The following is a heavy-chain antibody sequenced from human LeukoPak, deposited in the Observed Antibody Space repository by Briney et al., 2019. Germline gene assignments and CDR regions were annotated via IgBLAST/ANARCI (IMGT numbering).Heavy chain of an antibody. CDR3: ARLYCSGGSCWFDP. CDR2: ISSSSSTI. D-gene: IGHD2-15*01. CDR1: GFTFSSYS. Sequence: PGGSLRLSYAASGFTFSSYSMNWVRQAPGKGLEWVSYISSSSSTIYYADSVKGRFTISRDNAKNSLYLQMNSLRAEDTAVYYCARLYCSGGSCWFDPWGQGTLVTVSS. J-gene: IGHJ5*02. V-gene: IGHV3-48*01.